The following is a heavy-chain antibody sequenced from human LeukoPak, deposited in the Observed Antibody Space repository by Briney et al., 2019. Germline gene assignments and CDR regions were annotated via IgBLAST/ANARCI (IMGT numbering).Heavy chain of an antibody. D-gene: IGHD6-13*01. CDR1: GGSVSSSNYY. CDR3: ARVSVAGTGPDY. J-gene: IGHJ4*02. Sequence: SSETLSLTCTVSGGSVSSSNYYWGWIRQPPGKGLEWVGFFSYNVHSDYNPSLKSRVTISVDTSKNQFSLRLSSVTAADTAIYYCARVSVAGTGPDYWGQGTLVTVSS. CDR2: FSYNVHS. V-gene: IGHV4-61*01.